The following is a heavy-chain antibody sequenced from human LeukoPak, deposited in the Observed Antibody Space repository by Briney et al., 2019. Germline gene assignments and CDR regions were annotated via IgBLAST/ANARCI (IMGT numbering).Heavy chain of an antibody. CDR2: IYYSGST. Sequence: PSQTLSLTCTVSRGSISSGGYYWSWIRQHPGKGLEWVGYIYYSGSTYYNPSLKSRVTISVDTSKNQFSLKLSSVTAADTAVYYCARDDSSGYHDYWGQGTLVTVSS. J-gene: IGHJ4*02. CDR1: RGSISSGGYY. CDR3: ARDDSSGYHDY. D-gene: IGHD3-22*01. V-gene: IGHV4-31*03.